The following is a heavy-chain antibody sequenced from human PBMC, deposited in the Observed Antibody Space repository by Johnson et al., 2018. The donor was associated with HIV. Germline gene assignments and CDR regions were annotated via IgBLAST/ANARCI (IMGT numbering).Heavy chain of an antibody. Sequence: VQLVESGGGLVQPGGSLRLSCAASGFTFSNYWMSWVRQAPGKGLAWVANIKEDGREKYYVDSVKGRFTISRDNAKNSLYLQMNSLRAEDTAVYFCARDAVTVVRGVIYGWVVFDIWGQGTMVTVSS. J-gene: IGHJ3*02. V-gene: IGHV3-7*01. CDR2: IKEDGREK. CDR3: ARDAVTVVRGVIYGWVVFDI. D-gene: IGHD3-10*01. CDR1: GFTFSNYW.